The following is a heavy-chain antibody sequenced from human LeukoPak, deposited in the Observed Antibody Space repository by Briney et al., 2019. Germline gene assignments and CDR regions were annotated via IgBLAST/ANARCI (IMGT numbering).Heavy chain of an antibody. CDR3: TTGPSRTWYSSSWADFDY. D-gene: IGHD6-13*01. Sequence: GGSLRLSCAASGFTFSNAWMSWVRQAPGKGLEWVGCIKSKTDGGTTDYAAPVKGRFTISRDDSKNTLYLQMNSLKTEDTAVYYCTTGPSRTWYSSSWADFDYWGQGTLVTVSS. V-gene: IGHV3-15*01. J-gene: IGHJ4*02. CDR1: GFTFSNAW. CDR2: IKSKTDGGTT.